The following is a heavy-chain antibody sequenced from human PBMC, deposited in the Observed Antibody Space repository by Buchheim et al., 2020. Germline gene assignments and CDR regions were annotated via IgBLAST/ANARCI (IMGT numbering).Heavy chain of an antibody. Sequence: QVQLLESGGGVVQPGRSLRLSCAASGFTFSTYTMHWVRQAPGKGLEWVAVIWYDGSNKYYADSVKGRFTISRDNSKNTLYLQMNSLRAEDTAVYYCARDRDGTGTTGSFDYWGQGTL. CDR1: GFTFSTYT. CDR3: ARDRDGTGTTGSFDY. D-gene: IGHD1-1*01. V-gene: IGHV3-33*08. CDR2: IWYDGSNK. J-gene: IGHJ4*02.